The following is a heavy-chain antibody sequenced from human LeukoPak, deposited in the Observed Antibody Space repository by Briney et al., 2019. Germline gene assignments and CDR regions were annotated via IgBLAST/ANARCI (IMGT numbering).Heavy chain of an antibody. Sequence: SETLSLTCTVSAGSISSGPYKWGWIRQPPGKGLEWIGSVYSSGRTYYNPSLKSRVTISVDTSKNHFSLKLSSVTAADTAVYYCARASKVGYSSGWYVIIDYWGQGTLVTVSS. D-gene: IGHD6-19*01. J-gene: IGHJ4*02. CDR2: VYSSGRT. CDR1: AGSISSGPYK. V-gene: IGHV4-39*02. CDR3: ARASKVGYSSGWYVIIDY.